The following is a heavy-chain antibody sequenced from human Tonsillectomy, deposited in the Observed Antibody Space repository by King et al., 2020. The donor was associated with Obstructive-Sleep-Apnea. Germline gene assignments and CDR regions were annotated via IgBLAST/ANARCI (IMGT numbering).Heavy chain of an antibody. J-gene: IGHJ4*02. Sequence: HAQLGQSGADVKEPGASVKGSCKTSGYTFTSSYMHWVRQDPGEGLEWRGIINRNGGSTTYAPRCRGRVTMTRETSTSTVYMDLSSLRFEDTAVYYCTRGDQLLSSFDYWGQGTLVTVSS. CDR2: INRNGGST. V-gene: IGHV1-46*01. CDR1: GYTFTSSY. CDR3: TRGDQLLSSFDY. D-gene: IGHD3-22*01.